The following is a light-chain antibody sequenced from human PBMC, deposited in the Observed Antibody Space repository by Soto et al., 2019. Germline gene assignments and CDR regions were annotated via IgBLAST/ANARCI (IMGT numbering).Light chain of an antibody. CDR1: QSLLRSNGDSY. J-gene: IGKJ2*01. CDR2: MAS. Sequence: EIVMTQSPLSLPVIPGEPASISCRSSQSLLRSNGDSYLDWYLQKPGRSPQLLIYMASNRASGXPXRXRGSGSGTDFTLKISRVETDDIGIYYCMERLQPPQVTFGQGTRLEIK. V-gene: IGKV2-28*01. CDR3: MERLQPPQVT.